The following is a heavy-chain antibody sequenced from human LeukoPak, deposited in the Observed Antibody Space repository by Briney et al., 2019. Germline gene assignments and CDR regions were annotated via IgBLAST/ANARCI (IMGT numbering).Heavy chain of an antibody. CDR1: NDSFSNYY. Sequence: SETLSLTCTVSNDSFSNYYWTWLRQSPGQALEWIGYVYYTDKTHYNPSLKRRVFISADTSQNPFSLRLSSVTAADPAVYYCARASMRRRDGYNRHYEIDYWGQGTLVTVSS. CDR2: VYYTDKT. J-gene: IGHJ4*02. V-gene: IGHV4-59*01. D-gene: IGHD5-24*01. CDR3: ARASMRRRDGYNRHYEIDY.